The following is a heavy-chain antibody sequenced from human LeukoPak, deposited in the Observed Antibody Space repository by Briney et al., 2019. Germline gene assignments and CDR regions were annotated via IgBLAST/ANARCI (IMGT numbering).Heavy chain of an antibody. J-gene: IGHJ3*02. V-gene: IGHV3-43*02. Sequence: SGGSLRLSCAASGFTFDNYAMHWVRQVPGKGLEWVSLISGDGDSTYYPDSVKGRFTISRDNSKNSLYLQMNSLRTEDTALYYCAKDIGADYYCDSSGYFIWGQGTMVTVSS. CDR2: ISGDGDST. CDR1: GFTFDNYA. D-gene: IGHD3-22*01. CDR3: AKDIGADYYCDSSGYFI.